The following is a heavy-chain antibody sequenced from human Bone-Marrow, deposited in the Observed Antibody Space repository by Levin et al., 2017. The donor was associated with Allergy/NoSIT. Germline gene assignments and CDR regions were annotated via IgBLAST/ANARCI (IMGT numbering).Heavy chain of an antibody. J-gene: IGHJ5*01. D-gene: IGHD3-10*01. V-gene: IGHV1-2*02. CDR2: INPKSGGT. CDR1: GYTLTAYY. Sequence: ASVKVSCKASGYTLTAYYIHWVRQAPGQGLEWMGWINPKSGGTKEAQKGKGRVTMTRDTSISTVYREVSRLKSEDTAVYYCARDQALYGSGSPDSWGQGPLVTVSA. CDR3: ARDQALYGSGSPDS.